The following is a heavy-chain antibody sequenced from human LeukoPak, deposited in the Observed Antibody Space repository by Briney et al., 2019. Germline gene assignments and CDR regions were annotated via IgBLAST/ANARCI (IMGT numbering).Heavy chain of an antibody. CDR1: GFTFSSYA. CDR3: ARDAYDILTGYYKMGTYYGMDV. V-gene: IGHV3-48*02. J-gene: IGHJ6*02. D-gene: IGHD3-9*01. Sequence: GGSLRLSCAASGFTFSSYAMSWVRQAPGKGLEWVSYISSSSSTIYYADSVKGRFTISRDNAKNSLYLQMNSLRDEDTAVYYCARDAYDILTGYYKMGTYYGMDVWGPGTTVTVSS. CDR2: ISSSSSTI.